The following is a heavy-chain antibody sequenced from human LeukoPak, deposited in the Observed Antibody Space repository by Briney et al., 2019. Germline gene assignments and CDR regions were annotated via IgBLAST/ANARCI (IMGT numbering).Heavy chain of an antibody. D-gene: IGHD3-22*01. J-gene: IGHJ4*02. CDR2: FDPEDGET. Sequence: ASVKVSCKVSGYTLTELSMHWVRQAPGKGLEWMGGFDPEDGETIYAQKFQGRVTMTEDTSTDTAYMELSSLRSEDTAVYYCATDHLVYYDSSVSFDYWGQGTLVTVSS. CDR1: GYTLTELS. CDR3: ATDHLVYYDSSVSFDY. V-gene: IGHV1-24*01.